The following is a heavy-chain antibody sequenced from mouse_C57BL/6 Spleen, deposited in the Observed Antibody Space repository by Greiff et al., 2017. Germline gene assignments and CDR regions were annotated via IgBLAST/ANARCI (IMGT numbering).Heavy chain of an antibody. CDR1: GYTFTNYW. J-gene: IGHJ3*01. Sequence: VQLQQSGAELVRPGTSVKMSCKASGYTFTNYWIGWAKQRPGHGLEWIGDIYPGGGYTNYNEKFKGKATLTADKSSSTAYMQFSSLTSEDSAIYYCARREDYGNYGFAYGGQGTLVTVSA. V-gene: IGHV1-63*01. D-gene: IGHD2-1*01. CDR2: IYPGGGYT. CDR3: ARREDYGNYGFAY.